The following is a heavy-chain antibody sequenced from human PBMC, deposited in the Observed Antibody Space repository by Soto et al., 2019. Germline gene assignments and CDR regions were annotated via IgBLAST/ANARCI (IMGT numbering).Heavy chain of an antibody. Sequence: ASVKVSCKASGYTFTIYAMHWVRQAPGQRLEWMGWINAGNGNTKYSQKFQGRVTITRDTSASTAYMELSSLRSEDTAVYYCAGGRRDILTVYSCWGQGTLVTVSS. CDR2: INAGNGNT. CDR3: AGGRRDILTVYSC. CDR1: GYTFTIYA. J-gene: IGHJ4*02. V-gene: IGHV1-3*01. D-gene: IGHD3-9*01.